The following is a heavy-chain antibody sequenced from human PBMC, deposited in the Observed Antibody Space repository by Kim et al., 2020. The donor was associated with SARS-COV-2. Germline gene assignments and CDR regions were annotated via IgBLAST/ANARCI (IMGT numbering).Heavy chain of an antibody. V-gene: IGHV3-21*01. Sequence: GGSLRLSCAASGFTFSSYSMNWVRQAPGKGLEWVSSISISSSYIYYADSVKGRFTISRDNAKNSLYSQMNSLRAEDTAADYCARAGGLTYYYGMDVWGQG. CDR3: ARAGGLTYYYGMDV. D-gene: IGHD3-9*01. CDR1: GFTFSSYS. J-gene: IGHJ6*02. CDR2: ISISSSYI.